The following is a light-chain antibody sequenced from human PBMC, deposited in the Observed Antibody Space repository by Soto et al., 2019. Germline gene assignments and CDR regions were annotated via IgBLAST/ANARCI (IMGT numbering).Light chain of an antibody. V-gene: IGLV2-8*01. CDR2: EVS. J-gene: IGLJ1*01. Sequence: QSALTQPPYASGSPGQSVTISCTGTSRDVGGYNSVSWYQHHPGKAPKLMISEVSTRPSGVPDRFSGSESGNTASLTVTGLQAEDEADYYCSSYAGSDVFVFGTGTKLTV. CDR3: SSYAGSDVFV. CDR1: SRDVGGYNS.